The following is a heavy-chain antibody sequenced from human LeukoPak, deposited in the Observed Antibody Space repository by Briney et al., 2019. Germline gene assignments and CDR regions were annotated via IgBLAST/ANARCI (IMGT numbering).Heavy chain of an antibody. CDR3: ARCGVVAHDRYFDY. Sequence: PGGSLRLSCAASGFTFGNSWVHWVRQAPGKGLEWVSSISSSSSYTYYADSVEGRFTISRDNAKNSLYLQMNSLRAEDTAVYYCARCGVVAHDRYFDYWGQGTLVTVSS. CDR1: GFTFGNSW. D-gene: IGHD2-15*01. J-gene: IGHJ4*02. V-gene: IGHV3-21*01. CDR2: ISSSSSYT.